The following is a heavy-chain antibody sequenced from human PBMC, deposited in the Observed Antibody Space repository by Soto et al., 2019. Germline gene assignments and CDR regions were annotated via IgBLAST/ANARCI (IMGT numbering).Heavy chain of an antibody. Sequence: ASVKVSCKTSGYTFSGYYIPWVRHAPGQGLEWMGWINPNTGVTNYAQKFEVLVTITAAVSTSTSYMDLSSLRSEDPAVYSCSVPKWALPNYYYGMDVWGQGTTFTVSS. D-gene: IGHD1-26*01. CDR1: GYTFSGYY. J-gene: IGHJ6*02. CDR2: INPNTGVT. CDR3: SVPKWALPNYYYGMDV. V-gene: IGHV1-2*04.